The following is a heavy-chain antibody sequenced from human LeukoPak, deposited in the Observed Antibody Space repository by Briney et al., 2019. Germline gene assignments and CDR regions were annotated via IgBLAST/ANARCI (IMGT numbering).Heavy chain of an antibody. CDR3: ARDQAAAGIPAIDY. J-gene: IGHJ4*02. D-gene: IGHD6-13*01. V-gene: IGHV4-30-4*01. CDR1: GGSISSGDYY. Sequence: PSETLSLTCTVSGGSISSGDYYWSWIRQPPGKGLEWIGYIYYSGSTYYNPSLKSRVTISVDTSKNQFSLKLSSVTAADTAVYYCARDQAAAGIPAIDYWGQGTLVTVSS. CDR2: IYYSGST.